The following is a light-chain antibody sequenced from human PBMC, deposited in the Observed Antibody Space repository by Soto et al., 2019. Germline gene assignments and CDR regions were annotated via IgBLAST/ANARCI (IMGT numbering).Light chain of an antibody. Sequence: EVVMTQSPATLSVSPGERVTLSCTASQSVSGNLAWYQQKPGQAPRLLIHGASTRATDIPARFSGSGSGTEFTLTITSLQSEDFAVYYCQRYHNWPPGLTFGGGTSVEIK. CDR1: QSVSGN. CDR2: GAS. CDR3: QRYHNWPPGLT. J-gene: IGKJ4*02. V-gene: IGKV3-15*01.